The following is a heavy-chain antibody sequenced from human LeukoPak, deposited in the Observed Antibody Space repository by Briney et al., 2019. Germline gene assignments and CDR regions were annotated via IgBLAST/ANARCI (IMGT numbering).Heavy chain of an antibody. J-gene: IGHJ4*02. Sequence: GGSLRLSCAASGFIFSDYYMSWIRQAPGKGLEWVSYISSSGSTFYYADSVKGRLTISRDNAKNSLYLQMNSLKTEDTAVYYCARGTSSGWYGAYWGQGTLVTVSS. CDR3: ARGTSSGWYGAY. V-gene: IGHV3-11*01. CDR2: ISSSGSTF. D-gene: IGHD6-19*01. CDR1: GFIFSDYY.